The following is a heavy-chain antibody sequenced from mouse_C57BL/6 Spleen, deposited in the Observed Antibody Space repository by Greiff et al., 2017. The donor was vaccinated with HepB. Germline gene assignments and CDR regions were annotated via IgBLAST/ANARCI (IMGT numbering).Heavy chain of an antibody. D-gene: IGHD1-1*01. CDR2: ISYDGSN. V-gene: IGHV3-6*01. CDR3: ARGTYGSRGFDY. Sequence: EVQLQESGPGLVKPSQSLSLTCSVTGYSITSCYYWNWIRQFPGNKLEWMGYISYDGSNNYNPSLKNRISITRDTSKNQFFLKLNSVTTEDTATYYCARGTYGSRGFDYWGQGTTLTVSS. CDR1: GYSITSCYY. J-gene: IGHJ2*01.